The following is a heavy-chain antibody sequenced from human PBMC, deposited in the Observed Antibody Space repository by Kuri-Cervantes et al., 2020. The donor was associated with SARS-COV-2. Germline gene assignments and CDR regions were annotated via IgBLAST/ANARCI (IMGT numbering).Heavy chain of an antibody. CDR3: ARDLRLGKSLDY. V-gene: IGHV3-30-3*01. CDR1: GFSFSSYA. J-gene: IGHJ4*02. D-gene: IGHD7-27*01. CDR2: ISYDGSNK. Sequence: GESLKISCAACGFSFSSYAMHWVRQAPGKGLEWVAVISYDGSNKYYADSVKGRFTISRDNAKNSLYLQMSSLRAEDTAVYYCARDLRLGKSLDYWGQGTLVTVSS.